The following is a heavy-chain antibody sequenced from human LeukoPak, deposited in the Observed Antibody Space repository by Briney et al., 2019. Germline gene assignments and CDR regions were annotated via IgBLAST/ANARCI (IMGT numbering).Heavy chain of an antibody. CDR2: IYPGDSDT. D-gene: IGHD3-22*01. V-gene: IGHV5-51*01. CDR3: ARQRSTAYYDSSGLPYDAFDI. Sequence: GESLKIPCKGSGYSFSSYWIGWVRQMPGKGLEWMGIIYPGDSDTRYSPSFQGQVTISADKSISTAYLQWSSLKASDTAMYYCARQRSTAYYDSSGLPYDAFDIWGQGTMVTVSS. CDR1: GYSFSSYW. J-gene: IGHJ3*02.